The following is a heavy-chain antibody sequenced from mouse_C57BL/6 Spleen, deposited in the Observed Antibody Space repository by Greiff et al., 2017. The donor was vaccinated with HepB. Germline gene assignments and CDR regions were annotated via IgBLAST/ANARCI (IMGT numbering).Heavy chain of an antibody. Sequence: QVQLKESGPELVKPGASVKLSCKASGYTFTSYDINWVKQRPGQGLEWIGWIYPRDGSTKYNEKFKGKDTLTVDTSSSTAYMELHRLTSEDSAVYVGASSRQHYYGSSPSYWYFDVWGTRTTVTVSS. D-gene: IGHD1-1*01. J-gene: IGHJ1*03. V-gene: IGHV1-85*01. CDR1: GYTFTSYD. CDR2: IYPRDGST. CDR3: ASSRQHYYGSSPSYWYFDV.